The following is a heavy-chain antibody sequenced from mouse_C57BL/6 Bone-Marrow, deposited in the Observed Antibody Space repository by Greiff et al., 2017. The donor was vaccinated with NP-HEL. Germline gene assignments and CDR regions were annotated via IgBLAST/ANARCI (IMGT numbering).Heavy chain of an antibody. CDR2: IDPENGDT. CDR3: TRLRYYAMDY. D-gene: IGHD1-1*01. V-gene: IGHV14-4*01. Sequence: VQLQQSGAELVRPGASVKLSCTASGFNIKDDYMHWVKQRPEQGLEWIGWIDPENGDTEYASKFQGKATITADPSSTTAYLQLSSLTSEDTAVYYCTRLRYYAMDYWGQGTSVTVSS. J-gene: IGHJ4*01. CDR1: GFNIKDDY.